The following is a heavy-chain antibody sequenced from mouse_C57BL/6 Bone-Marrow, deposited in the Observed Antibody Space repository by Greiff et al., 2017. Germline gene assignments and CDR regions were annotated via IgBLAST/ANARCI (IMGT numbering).Heavy chain of an antibody. V-gene: IGHV1-36*01. CDR2: VYPYNGGT. CDR3: AREGAYYDYDGGAMDY. D-gene: IGHD2-4*01. Sequence: EVQGVESGPVLVKPGPSVKISCKASGFTFTDYYMHWVKQSHRKSLEWIGLVYPYNGGTSYNQKFKGKATLTVDTSSSTAYMELNSLTSVDSAVYYCAREGAYYDYDGGAMDYWGQGTSVTVSS. J-gene: IGHJ4*01. CDR1: GFTFTDYY.